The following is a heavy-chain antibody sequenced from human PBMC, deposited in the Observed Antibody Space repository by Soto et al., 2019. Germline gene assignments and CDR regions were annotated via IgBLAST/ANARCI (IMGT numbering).Heavy chain of an antibody. CDR1: GGSISSGEYY. D-gene: IGHD2-2*02. CDR3: ASAIPWDY. CDR2: IYYSGST. J-gene: IGHJ4*02. V-gene: IGHV4-30-4*01. Sequence: QVQLQESGPGLVKPSQTLSLTCTVSGGSISSGEYYWSWMRQPPGKGLEWIGYIYYSGSTYYNPSTKSRVTRSVDTSKNQFSLKLRSVTAADSAVYYCASAIPWDYWGQGTLVTVSS.